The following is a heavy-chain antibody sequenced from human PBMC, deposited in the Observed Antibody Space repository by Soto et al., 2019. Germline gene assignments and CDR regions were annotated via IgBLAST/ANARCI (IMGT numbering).Heavy chain of an antibody. CDR1: GFTFSSYG. V-gene: IGHV3-30*18. Sequence: ESGGGVVQPARSLRLSCAASGFTFSSYGMHWVRQAPGKGLEGVAVISYDGSNKYYADYVKGRFTISSDNSKNRLYLQMNSLRAEDTAVYYCAKAKGDYVQRYYYYDIDVWGKGTTVTVSS. J-gene: IGHJ6*03. D-gene: IGHD4-17*01. CDR2: ISYDGSNK. CDR3: AKAKGDYVQRYYYYDIDV.